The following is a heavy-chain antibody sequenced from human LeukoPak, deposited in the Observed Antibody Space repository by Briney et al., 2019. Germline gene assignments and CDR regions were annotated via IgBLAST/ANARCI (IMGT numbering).Heavy chain of an antibody. CDR3: ARHVYGGYYFDY. J-gene: IGHJ4*02. Sequence: SETLSLTCAVYGGSFSGYYRSWIRQPPGKGLEWIGRMYYSRSTYYNPSLKSRVTISVYRSKNQVSVKLCSVTAADTAVYYWARHVYGGYYFDYWGQGTLVTVSS. CDR1: GGSFSGYY. CDR2: MYYSRST. V-gene: IGHV4-34*01. D-gene: IGHD4-23*01.